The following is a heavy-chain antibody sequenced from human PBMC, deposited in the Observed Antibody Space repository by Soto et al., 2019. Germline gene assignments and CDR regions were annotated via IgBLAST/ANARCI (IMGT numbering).Heavy chain of an antibody. Sequence: GGSLRLSCAASGFTLSDYSMHWVRQAAGKGLEYVSAISYKVDSTYYANSVKGRFTISRDNSKNTLYLQMGSLRAEDMAVYYCARVSGLGQAAFDIWGQGTMVTVSS. D-gene: IGHD1-1*01. CDR3: ARVSGLGQAAFDI. V-gene: IGHV3-64*01. CDR1: GFTLSDYS. J-gene: IGHJ3*02. CDR2: ISYKVDST.